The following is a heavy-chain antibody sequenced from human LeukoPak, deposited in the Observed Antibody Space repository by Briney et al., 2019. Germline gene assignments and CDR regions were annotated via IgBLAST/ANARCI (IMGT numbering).Heavy chain of an antibody. CDR2: ISSSGSTI. V-gene: IGHV3-48*03. Sequence: PGGSLRLSCAASGFTFSSYEMNWVRQAPGKGLEWVSYISSSGSTIYYVDSVKGRFSISRDNARNSLYLQMDSLRAEDTAVYYCAKEGAYPIITYDSWGQGALVTVSS. CDR3: AKEGAYPIITYDS. CDR1: GFTFSSYE. D-gene: IGHD3-10*01. J-gene: IGHJ5*01.